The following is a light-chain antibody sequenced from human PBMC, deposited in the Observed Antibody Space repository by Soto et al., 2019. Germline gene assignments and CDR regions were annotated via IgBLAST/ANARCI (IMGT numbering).Light chain of an antibody. V-gene: IGKV3D-7*01. J-gene: IGKJ1*01. CDR2: GAS. CDR1: QSVSSSY. Sequence: EIVLIQSPATLSLSRGERVTRSCRSSQSVSSSYLTWYQQKPGQAPRLLIYGASTRATSIPARFSGSGSGTDFTLTISSLQPEDFVTYYCQQSYSTPWTFGQGTKVDIK. CDR3: QQSYSTPWT.